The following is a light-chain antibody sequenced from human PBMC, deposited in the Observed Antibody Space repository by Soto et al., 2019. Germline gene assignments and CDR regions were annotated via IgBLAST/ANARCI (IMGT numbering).Light chain of an antibody. CDR2: AAS. V-gene: IGKV1-39*01. CDR1: QSISSY. Sequence: DLQMTQSPSSLSASVGDRVTITCRASQSISSYLNWYQQKPGKAPKLLIYAASSLQSGVPSRFSGSGSGIDFTLTISSLQPEDFATYYCQQSYSTPLFTFGPGTKVDIK. J-gene: IGKJ3*01. CDR3: QQSYSTPLFT.